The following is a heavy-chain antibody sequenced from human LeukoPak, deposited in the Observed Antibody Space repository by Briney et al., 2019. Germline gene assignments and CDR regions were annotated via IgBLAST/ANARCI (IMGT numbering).Heavy chain of an antibody. V-gene: IGHV3-23*01. Sequence: GGSLRLSCAASGFTFSNAWMSWVRQAPGKGLEWVSAISGSGGSTYYADSVKGRFTISRDNSKNTLYLQMNSLRAEDTAVYYCAKDPGVSYGDYIVRWGQGTLVIVSS. J-gene: IGHJ4*02. CDR2: ISGSGGST. CDR3: AKDPGVSYGDYIVR. CDR1: GFTFSNAW. D-gene: IGHD4-17*01.